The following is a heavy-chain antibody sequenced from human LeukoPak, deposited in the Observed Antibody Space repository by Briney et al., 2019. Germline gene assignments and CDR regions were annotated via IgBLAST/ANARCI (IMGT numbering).Heavy chain of an antibody. D-gene: IGHD6-13*01. Sequence: ASVKVSCKASGYTFTGYYMHWVRQAPGKGLEWMGWINPNSGGTNYAQKFQGRVTMTRDTSISTAYMELSRLRSDDTAVYYCARDLGSSWYWFDPWGQGTLVTVSS. CDR3: ARDLGSSWYWFDP. J-gene: IGHJ5*02. CDR2: INPNSGGT. CDR1: GYTFTGYY. V-gene: IGHV1-2*02.